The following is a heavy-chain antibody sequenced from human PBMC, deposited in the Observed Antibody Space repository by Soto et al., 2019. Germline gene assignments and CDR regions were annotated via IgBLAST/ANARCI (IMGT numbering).Heavy chain of an antibody. CDR3: ARDQPEPVYYYYYMDV. J-gene: IGHJ6*03. V-gene: IGHV6-1*01. CDR1: GDSVSSNSAA. D-gene: IGHD1-1*01. Sequence: PSQTLSLTCAISGDSVSSNSAAWNWIRQSPSRGLEWLGRTYYRSKWYNDYAVSVKSRITINPDTSKNQLSLQLNSVTPEDTAVYYCARDQPEPVYYYYYMDVWGKGTTVTVSS. CDR2: TYYRSKWYN.